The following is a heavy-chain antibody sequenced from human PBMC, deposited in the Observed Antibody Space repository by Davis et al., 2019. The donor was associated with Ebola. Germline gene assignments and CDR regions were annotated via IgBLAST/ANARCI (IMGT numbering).Heavy chain of an antibody. CDR3: ARVPEQLAYYYGMDV. CDR2: IKQDGSEK. Sequence: PGGSLRLSCAASGFTFSSYWTSWVRQAPGKGLEWVANIKQDGSEKYYVDSVKGRFTISRDNAKNSLYLQMNSLRAEDTAVYYCARVPEQLAYYYGMDVWGQGTTVTVSS. D-gene: IGHD6-6*01. V-gene: IGHV3-7*04. CDR1: GFTFSSYW. J-gene: IGHJ6*02.